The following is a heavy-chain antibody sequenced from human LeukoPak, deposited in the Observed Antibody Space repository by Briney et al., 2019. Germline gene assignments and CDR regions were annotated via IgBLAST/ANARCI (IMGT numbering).Heavy chain of an antibody. V-gene: IGHV1-69*05. Sequence: ASVKVSCKASGGTFSSYAISWVRQAPGQGLEWMGGMTPIFGTTNYAQKFQGRVTITTDESTSTAFMELSSLRSEDTAVYYCARGPTTLDVWGKGTTVTVSS. CDR2: MTPIFGTT. D-gene: IGHD1-26*01. CDR3: ARGPTTLDV. J-gene: IGHJ6*04. CDR1: GGTFSSYA.